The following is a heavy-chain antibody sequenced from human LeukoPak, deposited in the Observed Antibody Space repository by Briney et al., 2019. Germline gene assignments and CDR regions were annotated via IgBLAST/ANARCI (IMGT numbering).Heavy chain of an antibody. J-gene: IGHJ6*03. CDR3: ARARGYDFWSGYFGANYYYMDV. V-gene: IGHV4-59*01. D-gene: IGHD3-3*01. CDR1: GGSISSYY. CDR2: IYYSGGT. Sequence: SETLSLTCTVSGGSISSYYWSWIRQPPGKGLEWIGYIYYSGGTNYNPSLKSRVTISVDTSKNQFSLKLSSVTAADTAVYYCARARGYDFWSGYFGANYYYMDVWGKGTTVTVSS.